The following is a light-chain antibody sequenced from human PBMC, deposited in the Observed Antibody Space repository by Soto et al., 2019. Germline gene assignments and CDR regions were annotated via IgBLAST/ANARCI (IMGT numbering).Light chain of an antibody. CDR1: SSNVGNNA. Sequence: QSVLTQPPSVSEAPRQRGTISCSGSSSNVGNNAVNWYQQLPGKAPKLLIYYDDLLPSGVSDRFSGSKSGTSASLAISGLQSEDEADYYCAVWDDSLNGVVFGGGTKLTVL. J-gene: IGLJ2*01. CDR3: AVWDDSLNGVV. V-gene: IGLV1-36*01. CDR2: YDD.